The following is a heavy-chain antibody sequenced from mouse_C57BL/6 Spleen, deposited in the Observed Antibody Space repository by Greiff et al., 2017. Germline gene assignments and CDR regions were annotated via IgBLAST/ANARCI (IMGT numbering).Heavy chain of an antibody. V-gene: IGHV6-3*01. D-gene: IGHD1-1*01. J-gene: IGHJ3*01. Sequence: EVMLVESGGGLVQPGGSMKLSCVASGFTFSNYWMNWVRQSPEKGLEWVAQIRLKSDNYATHYAESVKGRFTISRDDSKSSVYLQMNNLRAEDTGIYYCTPHYYGSSPFAYWGQGTLVTVSA. CDR1: GFTFSNYW. CDR3: TPHYYGSSPFAY. CDR2: IRLKSDNYAT.